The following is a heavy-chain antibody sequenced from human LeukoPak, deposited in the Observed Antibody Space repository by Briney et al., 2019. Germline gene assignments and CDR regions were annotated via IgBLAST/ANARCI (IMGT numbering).Heavy chain of an antibody. D-gene: IGHD6-6*01. CDR3: ARHRSSWLIDY. V-gene: IGHV3-23*01. CDR1: GFTFNSYA. J-gene: IGHJ4*02. CDR2: ISDSGGNT. Sequence: GGSPRLSCAASGFTFNSYAMSWVRQAPWERLQWVSGISDSGGNTYYADSVRGRFTISRDNSKNTLYLQMNSLRAEDTAVYYCARHRSSWLIDYWGQGTLVTVSS.